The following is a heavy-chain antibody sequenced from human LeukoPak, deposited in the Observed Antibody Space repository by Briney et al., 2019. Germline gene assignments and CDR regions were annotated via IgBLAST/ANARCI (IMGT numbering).Heavy chain of an antibody. D-gene: IGHD2-2*01. J-gene: IGHJ5*02. Sequence: SETLSLTCTVSGGSISSSSYYWGWIRQPPGKGLEWIGSIYYSGSTYYNPSLKSRVTISVDTSKNQFSLKLSSVTAADTAVYYCASGDIVVVPAAIQWARWFDPWGQGTLVTVSS. V-gene: IGHV4-39*07. CDR1: GGSISSSSYY. CDR2: IYYSGST. CDR3: ASGDIVVVPAAIQWARWFDP.